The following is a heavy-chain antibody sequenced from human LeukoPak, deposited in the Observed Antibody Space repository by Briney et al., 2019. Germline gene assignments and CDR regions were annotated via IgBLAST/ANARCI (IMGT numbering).Heavy chain of an antibody. V-gene: IGHV3-43*02. Sequence: QSGGSLRLSCAASGFTFDDYAMHWVRQAPGKGLEWVSLISGDGGSTYYADSVKGRFTISRDNSKNTLYLQMNSLRAEDTAVYYCAKDQAPLAWVTMVRGVIISHYFDYWGQGTLVTVSS. D-gene: IGHD3-10*01. J-gene: IGHJ4*02. CDR1: GFTFDDYA. CDR3: AKDQAPLAWVTMVRGVIISHYFDY. CDR2: ISGDGGST.